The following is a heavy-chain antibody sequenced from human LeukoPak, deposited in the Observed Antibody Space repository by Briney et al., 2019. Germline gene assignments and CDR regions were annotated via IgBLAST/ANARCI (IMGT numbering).Heavy chain of an antibody. CDR3: ARQTGSGLFILP. CDR2: IYHSGSS. J-gene: IGHJ4*02. CDR1: GYSISSGYY. V-gene: IGHV4-38-2*02. D-gene: IGHD3/OR15-3a*01. Sequence: SETLSLTCTVSGYSISSGYYWGWIRQPPGKGLEWIGNIYHSGSSYYNPSLKSRVTISVETSKNQFSLRLTSVTAADTAVYYCARQTGSGLFILPGGQGTLVTVSS.